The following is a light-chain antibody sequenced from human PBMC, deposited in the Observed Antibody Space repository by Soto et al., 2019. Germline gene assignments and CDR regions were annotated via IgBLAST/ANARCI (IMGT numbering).Light chain of an antibody. Sequence: EIVLTQSPGTLSLSSGERATLSCRASQSVSSNFLAWYQQKPGQAPRLLIYGASSRATGIPDRFSGSGSGTGFTPTISRLEPEDFAVYYCQQYGSSPITFGQGTRLEIK. CDR1: QSVSSNF. J-gene: IGKJ5*01. V-gene: IGKV3-20*01. CDR2: GAS. CDR3: QQYGSSPIT.